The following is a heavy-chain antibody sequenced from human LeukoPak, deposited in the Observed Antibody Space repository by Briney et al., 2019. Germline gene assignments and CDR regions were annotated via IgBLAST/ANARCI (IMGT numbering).Heavy chain of an antibody. V-gene: IGHV3-53*01. J-gene: IGHJ4*02. CDR1: GFTVSSNY. D-gene: IGHD6-19*01. CDR2: ICSGGST. CDR3: AKDRGGPQAVAATVYYFDY. Sequence: PGGYLRLSCVASGFTVSSNYMSWVRQAPGKGLERVSVICSGGSTYYAVSVKGRFTISRDNSESTVCLQMKSQRTDDTAVYYCAKDRGGPQAVAATVYYFDYWGQGSLVTVSS.